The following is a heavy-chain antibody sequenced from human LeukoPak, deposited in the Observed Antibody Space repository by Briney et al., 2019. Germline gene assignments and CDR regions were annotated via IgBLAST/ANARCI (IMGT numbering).Heavy chain of an antibody. Sequence: SVKVSCKASGGTFSSYAISWVRQAPGQGLEWMGGIIPIFGTANYAQKFQGRVTITADESTSTAYMELRNLRSDDTAVYYCARDFYESDDYWFDVSDIWGQGTVVTISS. CDR1: GGTFSSYA. CDR3: ARDFYESDDYWFDVSDI. D-gene: IGHD3-22*01. CDR2: IIPIFGTA. J-gene: IGHJ3*02. V-gene: IGHV1-69*13.